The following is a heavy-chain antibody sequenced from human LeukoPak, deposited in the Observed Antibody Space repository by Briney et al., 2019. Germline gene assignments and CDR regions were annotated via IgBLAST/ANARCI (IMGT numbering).Heavy chain of an antibody. CDR1: GGSISSYY. J-gene: IGHJ6*02. CDR2: IYYSGST. Sequence: RPSETLSLTCTVSGGSISSYYWSWIRQPPGKGLEWIGYIYYSGSTNYNPSLKSRVTISVDTSKNQFSLKLSSVTAADTAVYYCARHSYSSSSPYQYYYYGMDVWGQGTTVTVSS. D-gene: IGHD6-6*01. CDR3: ARHSYSSSSPYQYYYYGMDV. V-gene: IGHV4-59*08.